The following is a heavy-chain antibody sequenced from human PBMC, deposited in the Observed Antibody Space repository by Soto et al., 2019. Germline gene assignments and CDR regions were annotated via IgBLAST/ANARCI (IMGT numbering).Heavy chain of an antibody. CDR2: ISSSSSTI. V-gene: IGHV3-48*02. Sequence: PGGSLRLSCAASGFTFSSYSMNWVRQAPGKGLEWVSYISSSSSTIYYADSVKGRFTISRDNAKNSLYLQMNSLRDEDTAVYYFASNRGVDYYYYGMEVWGQGTTVTVSS. D-gene: IGHD2-15*01. J-gene: IGHJ6*02. CDR1: GFTFSSYS. CDR3: ASNRGVDYYYYGMEV.